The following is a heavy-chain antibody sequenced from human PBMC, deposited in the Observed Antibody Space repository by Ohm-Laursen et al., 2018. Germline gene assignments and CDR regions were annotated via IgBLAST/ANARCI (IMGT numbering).Heavy chain of an antibody. D-gene: IGHD4-23*01. CDR3: ARDRGGLNY. J-gene: IGHJ4*02. CDR1: GYTLSSSG. CDR2: ISAYNGNT. Sequence: ASVKASCQASGYTLSSSGITWVRQAPGHGLEWMGWISAYNGNTNYAQKLQGRVTMTTDTSTSTAYMELRSLRSDDTAVYYCARDRGGLNYWGQGTLVTVSS. V-gene: IGHV1-18*01.